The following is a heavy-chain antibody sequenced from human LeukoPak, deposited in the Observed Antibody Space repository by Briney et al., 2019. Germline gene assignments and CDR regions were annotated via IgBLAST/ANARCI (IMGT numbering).Heavy chain of an antibody. J-gene: IGHJ4*02. CDR3: AREIVAGAFDY. CDR2: ISSSGDIK. D-gene: IGHD6-19*01. CDR1: GFTFSDYY. Sequence: GGSLRLSCAASGFTFSDYYMSWIRQAPGKGLEWVSDISSSGDIKSYADSVKGRFTISRDNAKTSLHLRMNSLRAEDTAVYYCAREIVAGAFDYWGQGTLVTVSS. V-gene: IGHV3-11*01.